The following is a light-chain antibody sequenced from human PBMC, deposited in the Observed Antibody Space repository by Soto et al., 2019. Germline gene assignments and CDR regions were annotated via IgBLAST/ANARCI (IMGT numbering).Light chain of an antibody. J-gene: IGKJ2*01. CDR1: QSVSSSY. Sequence: EIVLTQSPGTLSLSPGERATLSCRASQSVSSSYLAWYQQKPGQAPRLLIYGASSRATGIPDRFSGSGSGTDFTLTISRLEPEDFALYYCQQYGSSPVTFGQGTKLEIK. CDR3: QQYGSSPVT. V-gene: IGKV3-20*01. CDR2: GAS.